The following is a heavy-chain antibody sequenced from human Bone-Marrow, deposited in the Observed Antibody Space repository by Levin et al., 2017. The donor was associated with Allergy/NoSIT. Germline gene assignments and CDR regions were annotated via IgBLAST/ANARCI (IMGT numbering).Heavy chain of an antibody. CDR2: ITAGTGNT. J-gene: IGHJ4*02. Sequence: PGESLKISCKTSGYTFTNYPIHWVRQAPGQRPEWMGWITAGTGNTKYSQKFQGRVTITRDTSATTAYMELSSLRSEDTAVYYCARGSSCGGDCHSFDYWGRGTLVTVSS. D-gene: IGHD2-21*02. V-gene: IGHV1-3*01. CDR3: ARGSSCGGDCHSFDY. CDR1: GYTFTNYP.